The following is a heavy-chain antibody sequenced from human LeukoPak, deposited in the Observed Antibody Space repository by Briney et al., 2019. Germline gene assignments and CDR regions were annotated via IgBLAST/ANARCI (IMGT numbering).Heavy chain of an antibody. CDR1: GFTFSSYS. Sequence: GGSLRLSCEASGFTFSSYSMDWVRQAPGKGLEWVSAISSSSRYIFYADSVKGRFTISRDNANVLYLQMNSLRAEDTAVYYCARDQEPKMRLGYCRGGSCYPDYWGQGTLVTVSS. D-gene: IGHD2-15*01. CDR3: ARDQEPKMRLGYCRGGSCYPDY. CDR2: ISSSSRYI. J-gene: IGHJ4*02. V-gene: IGHV3-21*06.